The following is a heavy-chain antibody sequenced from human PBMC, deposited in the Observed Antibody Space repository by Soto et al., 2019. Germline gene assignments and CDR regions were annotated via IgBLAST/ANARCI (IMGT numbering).Heavy chain of an antibody. CDR2: INHSGST. D-gene: IGHD5-12*01. CDR3: ARLGYSGYDSSYYYYYMDV. J-gene: IGHJ6*03. CDR1: GGSFSGYY. Sequence: PSETLSLPCAVYGGSFSGYYWSWIRQPPGKGLEWIGEINHSGSTNYNPSLKSRVTISVDTSKNQFSLKLSSVTAADTAVYYCARLGYSGYDSSYYYYYMDVWGKGTTVTVSS. V-gene: IGHV4-34*01.